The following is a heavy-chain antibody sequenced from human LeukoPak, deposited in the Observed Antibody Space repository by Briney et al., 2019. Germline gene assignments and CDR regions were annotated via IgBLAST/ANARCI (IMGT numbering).Heavy chain of an antibody. CDR1: GGSINSYY. D-gene: IGHD3-16*01. CDR2: IYYSGST. CDR3: ARWGSATWYYYGMDV. J-gene: IGHJ6*02. Sequence: SETLSLTCTVSGGSINSYYWSWIRQPPGKGLEWIGYIYYSGSTNYNPSLKSRVTISVDSSKTQFSLRLTSVTAADTAVYYCARWGSATWYYYGMDVWGQGTTVTVSS. V-gene: IGHV4-59*08.